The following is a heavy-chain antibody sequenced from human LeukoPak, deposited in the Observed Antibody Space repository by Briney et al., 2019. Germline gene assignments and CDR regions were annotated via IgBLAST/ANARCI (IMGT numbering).Heavy chain of an antibody. Sequence: ASVKVSCKASGGTFSSYAISWVRQAPGQGLEWMGRIIPILGIANYAQKFQGRVTITADKSTSTAYMELSSLRSEDTAVYYCARDSSSSWTPNRMDVWGQGTTVTVSS. CDR3: ARDSSSSWTPNRMDV. CDR1: GGTFSSYA. CDR2: IIPILGIA. V-gene: IGHV1-69*04. D-gene: IGHD6-13*01. J-gene: IGHJ6*02.